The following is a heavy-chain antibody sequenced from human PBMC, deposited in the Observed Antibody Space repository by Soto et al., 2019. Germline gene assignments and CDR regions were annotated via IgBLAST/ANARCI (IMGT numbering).Heavy chain of an antibody. CDR1: GFTFSSYV. CDR3: ARRGRTLPHYSYYMDV. V-gene: IGHV3-23*01. Sequence: EVQLLEYGGGLVQPGGSLRLSCAASGFTFSSYVMSWVRQAPGKGLEWVSSISNSGSNRYYAESVKGRVTISRDNSNNTLYLQMNSLTAEDTALYYCARRGRTLPHYSYYMDVWGKGTTVTVSS. CDR2: ISNSGSNR. J-gene: IGHJ6*03.